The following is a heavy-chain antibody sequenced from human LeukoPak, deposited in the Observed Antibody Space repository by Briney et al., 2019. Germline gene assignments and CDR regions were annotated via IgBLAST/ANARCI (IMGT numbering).Heavy chain of an antibody. CDR2: IYYSGST. D-gene: IGHD6-13*01. CDR1: GGSMSSYY. J-gene: IGHJ4*02. CDR3: AGYSSSWYRYYFDY. V-gene: IGHV4-59*12. Sequence: SETLSLTCTVSGGSMSSYYWIWIRQPPGKGLEWSGYIYYSGSTNYNPSLKSRVTVSVDRSKNQFSLKLSSVTAADTAVYYCAGYSSSWYRYYFDYWGQGTLVTVSS.